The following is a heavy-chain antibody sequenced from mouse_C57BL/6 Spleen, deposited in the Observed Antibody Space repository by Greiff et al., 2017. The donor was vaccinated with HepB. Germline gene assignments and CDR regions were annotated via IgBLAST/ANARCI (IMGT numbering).Heavy chain of an antibody. Sequence: VQGVESGAELARPGASVKMSCKASGYTFTSYTMHWVKQRPGQGLEWIGYINPSSGYTKYNQKFKDKATLTADKSSSTAYMQLSSLTSEDSAVYYCARSDRDAMDYWGQGTSVTVSS. D-gene: IGHD3-1*01. J-gene: IGHJ4*01. CDR3: ARSDRDAMDY. V-gene: IGHV1-4*01. CDR2: INPSSGYT. CDR1: GYTFTSYT.